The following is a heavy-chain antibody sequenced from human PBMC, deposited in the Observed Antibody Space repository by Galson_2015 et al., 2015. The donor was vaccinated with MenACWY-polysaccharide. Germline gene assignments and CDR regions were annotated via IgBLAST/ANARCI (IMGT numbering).Heavy chain of an antibody. Sequence: SVKVSCKASGYSFTSYAVHWVRQAPGQGLEWVGRINPNSGGTNYAPKFQGGVTMTRDTSISTAYMELSRLTSDGTAVYYCARGATPLSSSSYSYYGMDVWCQATTFTVSS. J-gene: IGHJ6*02. CDR1: GYSFTSYA. D-gene: IGHD6-6*01. CDR2: INPNSGGT. V-gene: IGHV1-2*06. CDR3: ARGATPLSSSSYSYYGMDV.